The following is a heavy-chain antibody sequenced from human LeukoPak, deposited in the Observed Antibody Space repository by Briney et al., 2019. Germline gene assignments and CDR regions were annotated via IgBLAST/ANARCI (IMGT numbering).Heavy chain of an antibody. J-gene: IGHJ4*02. CDR3: ASLTTVTQGYFDS. CDR2: IHYSGST. CDR1: GGSITSYY. Sequence: SETLSLTCTVSGGSITSYYWSWIRQPPGKGLEWIGYIHYSGSTNYNPSLKSRLAISVDASKNHFSLKLSSVTATDTAVYYCASLTTVTQGYFDSWGQGTLVTVSS. D-gene: IGHD4-17*01. V-gene: IGHV4-59*12.